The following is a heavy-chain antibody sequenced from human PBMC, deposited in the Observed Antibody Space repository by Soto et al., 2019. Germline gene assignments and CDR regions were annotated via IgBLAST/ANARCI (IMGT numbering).Heavy chain of an antibody. CDR3: ARDHSLRDFWSGSAGMDV. CDR1: GFTFSSYG. D-gene: IGHD3-3*01. V-gene: IGHV3-33*01. Sequence: GGSLRLSCAASGFTFSSYGMHWVRQAPGKGLEWVAVIWYDGSNKYYADSVKGRFTISRDNSKNTLYLQMNSLRAEDTAVYYCARDHSLRDFWSGSAGMDVWGQGTTVTV. J-gene: IGHJ6*02. CDR2: IWYDGSNK.